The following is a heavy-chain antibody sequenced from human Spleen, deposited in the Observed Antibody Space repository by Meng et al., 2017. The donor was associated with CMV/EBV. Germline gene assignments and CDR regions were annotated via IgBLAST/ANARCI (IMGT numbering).Heavy chain of an antibody. V-gene: IGHV3-30*02. J-gene: IGHJ4*02. D-gene: IGHD2/OR15-2a*01. CDR2: IWYDGSNK. CDR3: AKEIEN. CDR1: EFTFSTHD. Sequence: GESLKISCAASEFTFSTHDRHWVRQAPGKGLEWAAFIWYDGSNKYYGDSLRGRFTISRDNSKNTLYLQMNSLRAEDTAVYYCAKEIENWGQGTLVTVSS.